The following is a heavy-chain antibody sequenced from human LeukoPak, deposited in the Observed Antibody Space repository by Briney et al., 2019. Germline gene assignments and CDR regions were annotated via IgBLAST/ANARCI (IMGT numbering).Heavy chain of an antibody. CDR1: GGSISSYY. CDR3: ARENNYYGSGTYDY. J-gene: IGHJ4*02. Sequence: SETLSLTCTVSGGSISSYYWSWIRQPPGEGLEWIGYIYYSGSTNYNPSLKSRVTISVDTSKNQFSLKLSSVTAADTAVYYCARENNYYGSGTYDYWGQGTLVTVSS. CDR2: IYYSGST. D-gene: IGHD3-10*01. V-gene: IGHV4-59*01.